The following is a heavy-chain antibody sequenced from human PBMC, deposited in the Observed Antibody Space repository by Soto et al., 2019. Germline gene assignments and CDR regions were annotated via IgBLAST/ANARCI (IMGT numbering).Heavy chain of an antibody. CDR2: TSANDGTK. D-gene: IGHD1-1*01. V-gene: IGHV3-30-3*01. CDR1: GFTFSSHS. J-gene: IGHJ4*02. Sequence: QVQLMESGGGGVQPGGSLRLSFVTSGFTFSSHSMHWFRQAPGKGLEWVAVTSANDGTKFYTDSVKGRFTVSRDNSKNTLYLQMNSLRVDDTAVYYCAREVVTTEWYSDNWGQGILVIVSS. CDR3: AREVVTTEWYSDN.